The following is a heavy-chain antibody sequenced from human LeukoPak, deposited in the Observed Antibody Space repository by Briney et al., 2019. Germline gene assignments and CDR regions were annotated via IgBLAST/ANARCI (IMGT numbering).Heavy chain of an antibody. CDR1: GFTFSSYS. D-gene: IGHD3-22*01. CDR2: ISSSSSYL. Sequence: GGSLRLSCAASGFTFSSYSMNWVRQAPGKGLEWVSSISSSSSYLYYADSVKGRFTISRDNAKNSLYLQMNSLRAEDTAVYYCARVSADSSSYYPFDYWGQGTLVTVSS. CDR3: ARVSADSSSYYPFDY. J-gene: IGHJ4*02. V-gene: IGHV3-21*01.